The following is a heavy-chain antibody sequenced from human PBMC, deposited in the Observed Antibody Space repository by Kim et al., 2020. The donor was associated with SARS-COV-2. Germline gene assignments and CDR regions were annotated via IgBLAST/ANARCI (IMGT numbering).Heavy chain of an antibody. CDR3: ASGGFYSSSSGVGFY. V-gene: IGHV3-30*07. D-gene: IGHD6-6*01. Sequence: DSVKGRFTISRDNSKNTLYLKMNSLRAEDTAVYYCASGGFYSSSSGVGFYWGQGTLVTVSS. J-gene: IGHJ4*02.